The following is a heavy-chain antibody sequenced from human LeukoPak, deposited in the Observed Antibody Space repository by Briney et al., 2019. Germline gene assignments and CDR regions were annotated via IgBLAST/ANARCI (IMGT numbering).Heavy chain of an antibody. CDR2: IMPIFGTA. J-gene: IGHJ4*02. CDR1: GCTYSSYG. V-gene: IGHV1-69*01. Sequence: SVKVSCKASGCTYSSYGSSWVRQAPGPGLEWMGGIMPIFGTANYAQKFQGRVTVTADESPSTDYMELSSLRSEDTAVYYCRYISRGQYFDYWGQGTLVTVSS. D-gene: IGHD6-13*01. CDR3: RYISRGQYFDY.